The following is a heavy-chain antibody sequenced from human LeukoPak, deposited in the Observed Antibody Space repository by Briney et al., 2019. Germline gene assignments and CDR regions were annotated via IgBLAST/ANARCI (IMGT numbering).Heavy chain of an antibody. Sequence: PGGSLRLSCAASGFTFSSYWMSWVRQAPGKGLEWVANIKQDGSEKYYVDSVKGRFTISRDNSKNTLYLQMNSLRAEDTAVYYCAKTDYYDILTGYCFDYWGQGTLVTVSS. CDR2: IKQDGSEK. D-gene: IGHD3-9*01. J-gene: IGHJ4*02. CDR3: AKTDYYDILTGYCFDY. CDR1: GFTFSSYW. V-gene: IGHV3-7*03.